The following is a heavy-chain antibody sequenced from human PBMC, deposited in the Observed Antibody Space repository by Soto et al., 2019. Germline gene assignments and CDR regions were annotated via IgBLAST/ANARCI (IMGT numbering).Heavy chain of an antibody. V-gene: IGHV1-18*04. CDR3: ARTCGYNWNPGEY. Sequence: QVQLVQSGAEAKKPGASVKVSCKASGYIFTSYGISWVRQTPGQGLEWMGWISPHNDNTNYAQNLQGRVTMTTDTSTSTASMELRSLRSDDTAVYYCARTCGYNWNPGEYWGQGSLVTVSS. J-gene: IGHJ4*02. CDR1: GYIFTSYG. CDR2: ISPHNDNT. D-gene: IGHD1-20*01.